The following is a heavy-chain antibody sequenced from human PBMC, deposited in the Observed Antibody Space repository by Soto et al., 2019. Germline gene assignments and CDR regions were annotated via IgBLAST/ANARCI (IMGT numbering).Heavy chain of an antibody. V-gene: IGHV3-33*01. CDR1: GFTFSSYG. CDR3: ARDKSWEWHRATIPLYYYYYGMDV. CDR2: IWYDGSNK. J-gene: IGHJ6*02. Sequence: PGGSLRLSCAASGFTFSSYGMHWVRQAPGKGLEWVAVIWYDGSNKYYADSVKGRFAISRDNSKNTLYLQMNSLRAEDTAVYYCARDKSWEWHRATIPLYYYYYGMDVWGQGTTVTVSS. D-gene: IGHD3-3*01.